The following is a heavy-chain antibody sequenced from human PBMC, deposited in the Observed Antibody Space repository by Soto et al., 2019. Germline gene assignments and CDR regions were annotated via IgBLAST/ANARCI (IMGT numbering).Heavy chain of an antibody. CDR3: ATEAGYSSSGYDAFDI. Sequence: GGSLRLSCAASGFTFSSYSMNWVRQAPGKGLEWVSSISSSSSYIYYADSVKGRFTISRDNAKNSLYLQMNSLRAEDTAVYYCATEAGYSSSGYDAFDIWGQGTMVTVSS. CDR1: GFTFSSYS. V-gene: IGHV3-21*01. CDR2: ISSSSSYI. D-gene: IGHD6-13*01. J-gene: IGHJ3*02.